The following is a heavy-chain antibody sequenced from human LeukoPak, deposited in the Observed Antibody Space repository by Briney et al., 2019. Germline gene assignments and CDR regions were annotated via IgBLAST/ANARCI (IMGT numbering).Heavy chain of an antibody. Sequence: GGSLRLSCAASGFTFSSYGMHWVRQAPGKGLEWVAFIRYDGSNKYYADSVKGRFTISRDNSKNTLYLQMNSLRAEDTAVYYCAKGLLWFGELLPYYMDVWGKGTTVTISS. J-gene: IGHJ6*03. CDR2: IRYDGSNK. CDR1: GFTFSSYG. V-gene: IGHV3-30*02. CDR3: AKGLLWFGELLPYYMDV. D-gene: IGHD3-10*01.